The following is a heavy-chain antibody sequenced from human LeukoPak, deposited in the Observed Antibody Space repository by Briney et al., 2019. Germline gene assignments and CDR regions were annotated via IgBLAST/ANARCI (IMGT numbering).Heavy chain of an antibody. D-gene: IGHD6-19*01. V-gene: IGHV3-74*01. Sequence: PGRSLRLSCAASGFTFSSYWMHWVRQAPGKGLVWVSRINSDGSSTSYADSVKGRFTISRDNAKNTLFLQMNSLRAEDTAVYYCARVASGWPDYYYYYMDVWGKGTTVTVSS. J-gene: IGHJ6*03. CDR2: INSDGSST. CDR3: ARVASGWPDYYYYYMDV. CDR1: GFTFSSYW.